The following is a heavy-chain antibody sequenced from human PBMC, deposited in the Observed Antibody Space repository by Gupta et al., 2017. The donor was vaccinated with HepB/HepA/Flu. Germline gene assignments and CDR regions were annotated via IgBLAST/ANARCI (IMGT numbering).Heavy chain of an antibody. CDR1: GGSISSGAYY. V-gene: IGHV4-31*03. J-gene: IGHJ4*02. CDR3: ARVASYYDSSGNYWGYFDY. Sequence: QVQLQESGPGLVKPSQTLSLTCPVSGGSISSGAYYWTWIRRHPGKGLEWIGYISYSGSTYYNPSLKSRVAISVDTSKNQFSLSLSSVTAADTAVYYCARVASYYDSSGNYWGYFDYWGQGTLVTVSS. CDR2: ISYSGST. D-gene: IGHD3-22*01.